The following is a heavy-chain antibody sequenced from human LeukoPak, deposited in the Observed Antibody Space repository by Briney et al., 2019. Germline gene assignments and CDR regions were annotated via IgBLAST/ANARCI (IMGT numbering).Heavy chain of an antibody. J-gene: IGHJ3*01. V-gene: IGHV1-2*06. D-gene: IGHD5-12*01. CDR1: GYTFTAYY. CDR2: INPNSGDT. Sequence: ASVKVSCKASGYTFTAYYMHWVRQVPGQGLEWMGRINPNSGDTDYTQKFQGRVIMTRDTSISTAYMEVSRLRSDDTAVYYCARVDSGHDYGPSWGQGTTVTVSS. CDR3: ARVDSGHDYGPS.